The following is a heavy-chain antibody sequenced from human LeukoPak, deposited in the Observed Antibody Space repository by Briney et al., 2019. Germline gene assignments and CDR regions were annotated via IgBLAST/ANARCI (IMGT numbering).Heavy chain of an antibody. CDR2: IYYSGST. D-gene: IGHD1-26*01. CDR3: ARGSYSGSYYYFDY. J-gene: IGHJ4*02. CDR1: IGSISRYY. Sequence: PSETLSLTCTVSIGSISRYYGSWIRQPPGKGLEWIGYIYYSGSTNYNPSLKSRVTISVDTSKNQFSLKLSPVTAADTAVYYCARGSYSGSYYYFDYWGQGTLVTVSS. V-gene: IGHV4-59*01.